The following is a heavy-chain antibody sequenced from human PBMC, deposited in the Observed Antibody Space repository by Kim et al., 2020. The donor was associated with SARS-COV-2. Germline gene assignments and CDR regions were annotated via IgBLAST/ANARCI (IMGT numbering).Heavy chain of an antibody. CDR2: T. J-gene: IGHJ4*02. V-gene: IGHV4-59*01. CDR3: ARADSSSWVDY. Sequence: TNCNPSLKSRVTISVDTSKNQFSLKLSSVTAADTAVYYCARADSSSWVDYWGQGTLVTVSS. D-gene: IGHD6-13*01.